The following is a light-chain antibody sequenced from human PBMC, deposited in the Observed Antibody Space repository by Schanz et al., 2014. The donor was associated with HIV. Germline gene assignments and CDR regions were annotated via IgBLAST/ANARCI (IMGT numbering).Light chain of an antibody. CDR3: QQYKNWPRT. Sequence: EIVLTQSPGTLSLSLGERATLSCRASQSVSSYLAWYQQKPGQAPRLLIYGASTRATGIPARFSGSGSGTEFTLTISSLQSEDFAVYYCQQYKNWPRTFGQGTKVEIK. CDR1: QSVSSY. V-gene: IGKV3-15*01. J-gene: IGKJ1*01. CDR2: GAS.